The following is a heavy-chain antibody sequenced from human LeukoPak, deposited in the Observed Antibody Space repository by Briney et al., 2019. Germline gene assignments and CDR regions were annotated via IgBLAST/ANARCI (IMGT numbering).Heavy chain of an antibody. D-gene: IGHD6-6*01. V-gene: IGHV3-9*01. CDR3: AKSSSPLRLYYYYGMDV. CDR2: ISWNSGSI. CDR1: GFTFDDYA. J-gene: IGHJ6*02. Sequence: PGGSLRLSCAASGFTFDDYAMHWVRQAPGKGLEWVSGISWNSGSIGYADSVKGRFTISRDNAKNSLYLQMNSLRAEDTALYYCAKSSSPLRLYYYYGMDVWGQGTTVTVSS.